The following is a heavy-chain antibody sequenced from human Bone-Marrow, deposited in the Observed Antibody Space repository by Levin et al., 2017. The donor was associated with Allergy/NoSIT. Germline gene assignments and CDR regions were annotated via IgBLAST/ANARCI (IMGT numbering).Heavy chain of an antibody. CDR3: AREDGSGDWFDP. V-gene: IGHV1-69*01. D-gene: IGHD3-10*01. J-gene: IGHJ5*02. CDR1: GGTFSSYA. CDR2: IIPIFGTA. Sequence: KISCKASGGTFSSYAISWVRQAPGQGLEWMGGIIPIFGTANYAQKFQGRVTITADESTSTAYMELSSLRSEDTAVYYCAREDGSGDWFDPWGQGTLVTVSS.